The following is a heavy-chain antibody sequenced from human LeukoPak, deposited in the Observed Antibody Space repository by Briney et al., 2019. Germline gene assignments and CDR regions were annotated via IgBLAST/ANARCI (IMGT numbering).Heavy chain of an antibody. CDR3: ARVDTMVRGVIRYFNWFDP. J-gene: IGHJ5*02. CDR1: GGSLSSYY. CDR2: IYYSGST. V-gene: IGHV4-59*01. Sequence: PSETLSLTCTVSGGSLSSYYWSWIRQPPGKGLEWIGYIYYSGSTNYNPSLKSRVTISVGTSKNQFSLKLSSVTAADTAVYCCARVDTMVRGVIRYFNWFDPWGQGTLVTVSS. D-gene: IGHD3-10*01.